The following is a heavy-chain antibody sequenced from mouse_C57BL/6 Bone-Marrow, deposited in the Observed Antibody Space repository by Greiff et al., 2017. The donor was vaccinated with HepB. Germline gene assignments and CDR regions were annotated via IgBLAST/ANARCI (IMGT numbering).Heavy chain of an antibody. J-gene: IGHJ4*01. V-gene: IGHV14-4*01. Sequence: EVKLQESGAELVRPGASVKLSCTASGFNIKDDYMHWVKQRPEQGLEWIGWIDPENGDTEYASKFQGKATITADTSSNTAYLQLSSLTSEDTAVYYCTTLHYDYDVGYAMDYWGQGTSVTVSS. D-gene: IGHD2-4*01. CDR2: IDPENGDT. CDR1: GFNIKDDY. CDR3: TTLHYDYDVGYAMDY.